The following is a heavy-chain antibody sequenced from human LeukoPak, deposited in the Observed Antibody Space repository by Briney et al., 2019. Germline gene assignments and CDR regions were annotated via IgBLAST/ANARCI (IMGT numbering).Heavy chain of an antibody. CDR3: ARRSFTIFGVVTLFDY. D-gene: IGHD3-3*01. J-gene: IGHJ4*02. Sequence: SETLSLTCAVYGGSFSGYYWSWIRQPPGKGLEWIGEINHSGSTNYNPSLKSRVTISVDTSKNQFSLKLSSVTAADTAVYYCARRSFTIFGVVTLFDYWGQGTLVTVSS. CDR2: INHSGST. CDR1: GGSFSGYY. V-gene: IGHV4-34*01.